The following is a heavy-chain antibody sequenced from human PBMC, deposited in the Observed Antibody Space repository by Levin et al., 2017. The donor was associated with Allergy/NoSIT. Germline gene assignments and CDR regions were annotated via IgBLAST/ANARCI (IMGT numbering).Heavy chain of an antibody. V-gene: IGHV4-34*01. J-gene: IGHJ5*02. D-gene: IGHD3/OR15-3a*01. CDR1: GGSFSGHY. Sequence: SETLSLTCGVYGGSFSGHYWSWIRQPPGKGLEWIGEINHRGSANYNRSLKSRVSISEDTSKNQFSLRLGSVTAADTAVYYCARGRGFWTGYYYFDPGGQGTLVTVSS. CDR3: ARGRGFWTGYYYFDP. CDR2: INHRGSA.